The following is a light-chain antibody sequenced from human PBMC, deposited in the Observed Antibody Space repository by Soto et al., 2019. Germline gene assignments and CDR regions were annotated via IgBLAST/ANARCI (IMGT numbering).Light chain of an antibody. CDR3: HQYNNWFALT. CDR1: QSINNW. Sequence: DIQMTQSPSTLSASVGDRVAISCRSSQSINNWLAWYQQKPGKAPKFLIYKASSLESGVPSRFSGSGSGTEFTLTISSLQSEDSAVYYCHQYNNWFALTFGGGTKVDIK. V-gene: IGKV1-5*03. J-gene: IGKJ4*01. CDR2: KAS.